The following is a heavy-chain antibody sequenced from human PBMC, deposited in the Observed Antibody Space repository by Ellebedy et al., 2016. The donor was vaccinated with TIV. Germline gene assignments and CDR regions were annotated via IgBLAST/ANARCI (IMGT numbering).Heavy chain of an antibody. CDR2: IRSKAFGGTT. J-gene: IGHJ4*02. Sequence: GESLKISCTASGFTFGDYAMTWFRQAPGKGLEWVGFIRSKAFGGTTDYAASVKGRFTVSRDDSKSIAYLQMNSLKTEDTAVYYCTRGRLEMATTFDYWGQGTPVTVSS. D-gene: IGHD5-24*01. CDR1: GFTFGDYA. CDR3: TRGRLEMATTFDY. V-gene: IGHV3-49*03.